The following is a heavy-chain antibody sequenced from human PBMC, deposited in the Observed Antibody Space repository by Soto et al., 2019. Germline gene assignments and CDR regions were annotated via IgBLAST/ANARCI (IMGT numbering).Heavy chain of an antibody. D-gene: IGHD6-13*01. CDR2: ISSSSSYI. Sequence: EVQLVESGGGLVKPGGSLRLSCAASGFTFSSYSMHWVRQAPGKGLEWVSSISSSSSYIYYADAVKGRFTISRDNAKNSLYLQMNSLRAEDTAVYYCAREERGSSWYGAWGQGTLVTVSS. V-gene: IGHV3-21*01. CDR1: GFTFSSYS. CDR3: AREERGSSWYGA. J-gene: IGHJ4*02.